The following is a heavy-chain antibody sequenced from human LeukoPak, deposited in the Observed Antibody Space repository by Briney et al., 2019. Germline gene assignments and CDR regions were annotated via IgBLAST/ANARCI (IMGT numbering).Heavy chain of an antibody. Sequence: PETLSLTCTVSGGSISSYYWSWIRQPAGKGLEWIGRIYTSGSTNYNPSLKSRVTMSVDTSKNQFSLKLSSVTAADTAVYYCARDPGPRGSGWFDPWGQGTLVTVSS. D-gene: IGHD3-10*01. CDR1: GGSISSYY. J-gene: IGHJ5*02. CDR2: IYTSGST. V-gene: IGHV4-4*07. CDR3: ARDPGPRGSGWFDP.